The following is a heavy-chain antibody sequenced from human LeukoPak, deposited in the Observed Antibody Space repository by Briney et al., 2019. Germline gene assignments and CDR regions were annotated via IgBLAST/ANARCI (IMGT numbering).Heavy chain of an antibody. CDR1: GFTLGHYA. J-gene: IGHJ6*03. CDR3: TRVVVPAAMGYYYYYYMDV. Sequence: SVRLSCIASGFTLGHYAMMGLPQAPGKGLEGVGLSRTKAYGGTTEYAASEKGRFTSSRDDSKTIAYLQMNSLKTEDTAVYYCTRVVVPAAMGYYYYYYMDVWGKGTTVTVSS. V-gene: IGHV3-49*03. D-gene: IGHD2-2*01. CDR2: SRTKAYGGTT.